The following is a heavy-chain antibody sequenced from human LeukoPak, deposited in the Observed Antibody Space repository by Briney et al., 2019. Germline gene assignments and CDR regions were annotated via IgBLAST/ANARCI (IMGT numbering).Heavy chain of an antibody. V-gene: IGHV3-30*01. D-gene: IGHD1-26*01. J-gene: IGHJ4*02. CDR3: ARARNGTLKY. CDR2: ISYDGSHQ. Sequence: GGSLRLSCAASGFTFSHYAMHWVRQAPGKGLEWVAVISYDGSHQYSADSVKGRLTISRDNSRHTLYLQMNSLGPEDMAVYYCARARNGTLKYWGQGTLVTVSS. CDR1: GFTFSHYA.